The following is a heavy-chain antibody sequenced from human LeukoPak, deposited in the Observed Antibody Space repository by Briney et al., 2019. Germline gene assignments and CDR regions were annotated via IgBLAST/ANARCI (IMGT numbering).Heavy chain of an antibody. CDR2: ISSSGSTI. D-gene: IGHD3-10*01. V-gene: IGHV3-11*04. J-gene: IGHJ6*02. CDR1: GFTFSDYY. Sequence: GGSLRLSCAASGFTFSDYYMSWIRQAPGKGLEWVSYISSSGSTIYYADSVKGRFTISRDNAKNSLYLQMNSLRAEDTAVYYCAKDSSYYYGSGSYRDYYYYYYGMDVWGQGTTVTVSS. CDR3: AKDSSYYYGSGSYRDYYYYYYGMDV.